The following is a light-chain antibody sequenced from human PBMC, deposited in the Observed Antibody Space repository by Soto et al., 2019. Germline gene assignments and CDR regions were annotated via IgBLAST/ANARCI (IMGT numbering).Light chain of an antibody. J-gene: IGKJ1*01. CDR1: QSVSSSY. V-gene: IGKV3-20*01. CDR2: GAS. Sequence: EIVLTQSPGTLSLSPGERATLSCRASQSVSSSYLAWYQQKPGQAPRLLIYGASSRATGIPDRFSGSGSGTDFSLTISRLEPEDFGTYYCQQYESNFWTFGQGTKVDIK. CDR3: QQYESNFWT.